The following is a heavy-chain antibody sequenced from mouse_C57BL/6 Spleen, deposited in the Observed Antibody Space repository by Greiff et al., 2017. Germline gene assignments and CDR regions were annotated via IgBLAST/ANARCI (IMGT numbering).Heavy chain of an antibody. D-gene: IGHD4-1*01. V-gene: IGHV1-61*01. J-gene: IGHJ2*01. CDR1: GYTFTSYW. CDR2: IYPSDSET. CDR3: ARRNWDDYFDY. Sequence: QVQLKQPGAELVRPGSSVKLSCKASGYTFTSYWMDWVKQRPGQGLEWIGNIYPSDSETHYNQKFKDKATLTVDKSSSTAYMQLSSLTSEDSAVYYCARRNWDDYFDYWGQGTTLTVSS.